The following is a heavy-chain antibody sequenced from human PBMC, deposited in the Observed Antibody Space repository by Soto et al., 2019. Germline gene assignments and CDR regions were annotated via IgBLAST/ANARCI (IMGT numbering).Heavy chain of an antibody. CDR1: GYSFTSYW. D-gene: IGHD3-10*01. V-gene: IGHV5-10-1*01. J-gene: IGHJ6*02. CDR3: ARPLLWFGELYGMDV. Sequence: PGESLKISCKGSGYSFTSYWISWVRQMPGKGLEWMGRIDPSDSYTNYSPSFQGHVTISADKSISTAYLQWSSLKASDTAMYYCARPLLWFGELYGMDVWGQGTTVTVSS. CDR2: IDPSDSYT.